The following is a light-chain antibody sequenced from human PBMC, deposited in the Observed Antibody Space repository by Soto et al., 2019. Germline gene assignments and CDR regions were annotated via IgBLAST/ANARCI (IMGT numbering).Light chain of an antibody. J-gene: IGKJ5*01. V-gene: IGKV1-39*01. Sequence: DLQMTQSPSSLSASVGDRVTITCRASQNINNYLNWYQQKPGKAPRVLIYAASSLQSGVPSRFSGSGSGTDFILTITSLQPEDFATYYCQQSYGTPITFGQGTRLEIK. CDR2: AAS. CDR1: QNINNY. CDR3: QQSYGTPIT.